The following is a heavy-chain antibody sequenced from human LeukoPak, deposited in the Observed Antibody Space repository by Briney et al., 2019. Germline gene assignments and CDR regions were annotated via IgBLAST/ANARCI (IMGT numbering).Heavy chain of an antibody. CDR3: AKVAKYYYGSETYYFFEH. V-gene: IGHV3-7*01. D-gene: IGHD3-10*01. CDR2: IKQDGTEK. CDR1: GFTFTTYW. Sequence: SGGSLRLSCAASGFTFTTYWMSWVRQAPGKGLEWVANIKQDGTEKYYVDSVKGRFTIFIDNAKNSLYLQMNSLRVEDTAVYYCAKVAKYYYGSETYYFFEHWGQGTPVTASS. J-gene: IGHJ4*02.